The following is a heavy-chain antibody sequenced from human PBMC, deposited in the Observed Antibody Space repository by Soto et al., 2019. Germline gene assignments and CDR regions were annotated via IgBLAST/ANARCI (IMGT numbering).Heavy chain of an antibody. CDR1: DYSISSGYY. CDR3: ARVVSVAGAHFDY. D-gene: IGHD6-19*01. V-gene: IGHV4-38-2*01. Sequence: SETLSLTCGVSDYSISSGYYWGWIRQPPGKGLEWIGGIYHSGSTYYSPSLQRRVTISVDTSKNHFSLKLRSLTAADTSVYYCARVVSVAGAHFDYWGQGALVTVSS. J-gene: IGHJ4*02. CDR2: IYHSGST.